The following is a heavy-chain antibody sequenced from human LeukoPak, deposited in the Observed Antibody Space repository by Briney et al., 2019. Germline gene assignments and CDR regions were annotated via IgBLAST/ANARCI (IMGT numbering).Heavy chain of an antibody. Sequence: SETLSLTCAVYGGSFSGYYWSWIRQPPGRGLEWGGEINHSGSTNYNPSLKSRVTISVDTSKNQFSLKLSSVTAADTAVYYCARGRIYYDSSGYYYHVCFDYWGQGTLVTVSS. CDR2: INHSGST. J-gene: IGHJ4*02. D-gene: IGHD3-22*01. CDR3: ARGRIYYDSSGYYYHVCFDY. V-gene: IGHV4-34*01. CDR1: GGSFSGYY.